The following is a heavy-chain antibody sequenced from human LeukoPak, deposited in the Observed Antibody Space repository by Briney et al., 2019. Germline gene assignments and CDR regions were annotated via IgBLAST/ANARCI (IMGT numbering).Heavy chain of an antibody. CDR2: ISGSGGST. CDR1: GFTFSSYA. CDR3: AAWGLAVAGTGIDY. Sequence: GGSLRLSCAASGFTFSSYAMSWVRQAPGKGLEWVSAISGSGGSTYYADSVKGRFTISRDNSKNTLYLQMYSLRAEDTAVYYCAAWGLAVAGTGIDYWGQGTLVTVSS. D-gene: IGHD6-19*01. J-gene: IGHJ4*02. V-gene: IGHV3-23*01.